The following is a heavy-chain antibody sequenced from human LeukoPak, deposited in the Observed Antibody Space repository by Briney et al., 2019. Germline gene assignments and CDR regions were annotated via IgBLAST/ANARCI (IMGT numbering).Heavy chain of an antibody. V-gene: IGHV3-74*01. CDR2: IKSDGSGT. D-gene: IGHD6-19*01. CDR3: ARGSDSSGWYSSFDY. CDR1: GFTFSSYW. Sequence: QPGGSLRLSCAASGFTFSSYWMHWVRQAPGKGLVWVSRIKSDGSGTSYADSVKGRFTISRDNAKNTLYLQMNSLRAEDTAVYYCARGSDSSGWYSSFDYWGQGTLVTVSS. J-gene: IGHJ4*02.